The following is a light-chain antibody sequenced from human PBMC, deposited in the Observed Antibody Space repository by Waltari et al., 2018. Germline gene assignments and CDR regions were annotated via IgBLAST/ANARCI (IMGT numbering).Light chain of an antibody. CDR3: QQHDHLPFT. CDR2: DAS. V-gene: IGKV1-33*01. J-gene: IGKJ3*01. CDR1: QDIANY. Sequence: DIQMTQSPSSLSASVGDGITITCQASQDIANYLNWYQQKPGKAPKLLVYDASNLHSGVPSRFSGSGSGTHFTFTITGLQPEDIATYYCQQHDHLPFTFAPGTKVDIK.